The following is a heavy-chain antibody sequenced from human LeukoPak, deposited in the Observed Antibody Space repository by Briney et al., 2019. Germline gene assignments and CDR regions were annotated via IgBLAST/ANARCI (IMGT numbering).Heavy chain of an antibody. V-gene: IGHV3-49*04. J-gene: IGHJ4*02. CDR3: SRNGLVDFDY. CDR2: IRRRAYGGAA. CDR1: GFAFDDFA. Sequence: GGSLRLSCTTSGFAFDDFAMSWVRQPAGKGLEWVGFIRRRAYGGAAEYAASVKGRFIISRDDSKGIAYLQMNSLKTEDTAVCYCSRNGLVDFDYWGQGSPVIVSP.